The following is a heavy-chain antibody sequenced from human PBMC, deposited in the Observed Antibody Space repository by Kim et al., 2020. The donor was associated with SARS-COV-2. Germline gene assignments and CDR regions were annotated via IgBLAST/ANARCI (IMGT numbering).Heavy chain of an antibody. CDR1: GYTFTNYW. Sequence: GESLKISCKTSGYTFTNYWIGWVRQMPGKALEWVGIIYPGDSDARYSPSFRGQVTISVDKSTTTAYLQWTSLKASDTAMYYCARDDSGWERAFDIWAQGT. J-gene: IGHJ3*02. D-gene: IGHD6-19*01. V-gene: IGHV5-51*01. CDR2: IYPGDSDA. CDR3: ARDDSGWERAFDI.